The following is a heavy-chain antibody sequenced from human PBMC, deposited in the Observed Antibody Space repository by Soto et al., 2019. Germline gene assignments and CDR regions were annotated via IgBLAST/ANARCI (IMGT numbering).Heavy chain of an antibody. J-gene: IGHJ5*02. D-gene: IGHD3-16*02. Sequence: SETQSLTCTVSGGSISSSSYYWGWIRQPPGKGLEWIGSIYYSGSTYYNPSLKSRVTISVDTSKNQFSLKLSSVTAADTAVYYCARLAFMITFGGVIIPGWFDPWGQGTLVTVSS. CDR3: ARLAFMITFGGVIIPGWFDP. CDR1: GGSISSSSYY. V-gene: IGHV4-39*01. CDR2: IYYSGST.